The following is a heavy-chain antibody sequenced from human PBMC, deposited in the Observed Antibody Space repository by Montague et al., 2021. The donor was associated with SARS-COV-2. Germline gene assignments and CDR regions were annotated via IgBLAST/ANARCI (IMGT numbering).Heavy chain of an antibody. Sequence: SETLSLTCTVSGGSISNYYWSWIRQSPGKGLEWIAYMYYSGSTKYNPSLKSRATISVDTSKNQFSLTLSSMTAADTAVYYCARERGGTIFEVIAADYGIDIWGQGTTVTVS. CDR3: ARERGGTIFEVIAADYGIDI. CDR2: MYYSGST. CDR1: GGSISNYY. D-gene: IGHD3-3*01. V-gene: IGHV4-59*01. J-gene: IGHJ6*02.